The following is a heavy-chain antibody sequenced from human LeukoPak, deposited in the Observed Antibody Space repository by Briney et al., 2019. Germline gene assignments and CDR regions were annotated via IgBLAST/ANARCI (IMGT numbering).Heavy chain of an antibody. Sequence: PSETLSLTCTVSGGSISSYYWSWIRQPAGKGLEWIGRLYTSGSTNYNPSLKSRVTMSVDTSKNQFSLKVSSVTAADTALYYCARTGILEGIVVVPAGAFDIWGQGTMVTVSS. J-gene: IGHJ3*02. CDR2: LYTSGST. V-gene: IGHV4-4*07. D-gene: IGHD2-2*01. CDR3: ARTGILEGIVVVPAGAFDI. CDR1: GGSISSYY.